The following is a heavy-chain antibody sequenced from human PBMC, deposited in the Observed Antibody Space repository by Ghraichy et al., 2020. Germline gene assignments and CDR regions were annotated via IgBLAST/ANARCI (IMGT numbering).Heavy chain of an antibody. CDR3: ARDLQTTVEFDS. D-gene: IGHD4-23*01. J-gene: IGHJ4*02. CDR1: GYTFTDYY. CDR2: IFCGSGGT. V-gene: IGHV1-2*02. Sequence: ASVKVSCKASGYTFTDYYIHWVRQAPGQGLEWMGWIFCGSGGTNYAQKFQGRVTMTRDTSISTVYMELSSLRSDDAAVYFCARDLQTTVEFDSWGQGTLVTVSS.